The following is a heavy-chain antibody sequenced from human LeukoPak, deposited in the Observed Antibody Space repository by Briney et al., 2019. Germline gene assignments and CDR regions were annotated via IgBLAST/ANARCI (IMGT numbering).Heavy chain of an antibody. CDR3: ARESGMITDY. D-gene: IGHD1-26*01. CDR2: INHSGST. V-gene: IGHV4-34*01. J-gene: IGHJ4*02. Sequence: SETLSLTCAVYGGSFSGYYWSWIRQPPGKGLEWIGEINHSGSTNYNPSLKSRVTISVDTSKSQFSLKLSSVTAADTAVYYCARESGMITDYWGQGTLVTVSS. CDR1: GGSFSGYY.